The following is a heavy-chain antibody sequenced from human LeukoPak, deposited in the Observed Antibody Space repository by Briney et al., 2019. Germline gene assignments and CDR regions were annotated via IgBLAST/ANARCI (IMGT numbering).Heavy chain of an antibody. CDR1: GGSISSSSYY. CDR2: IYYSGST. J-gene: IGHJ4*02. D-gene: IGHD2-8*01. Sequence: SETLSLTCTLSGGSISSSSYYWGWIRQPPGKGLEWIGSIYYSGSTYYNPSLKSRVTIPVDTSKNQFSLKLSSVTAADMAVYYCARHGSGCTNGVCYNLAYWGQGTLVTVSS. CDR3: ARHGSGCTNGVCYNLAY. V-gene: IGHV4-39*01.